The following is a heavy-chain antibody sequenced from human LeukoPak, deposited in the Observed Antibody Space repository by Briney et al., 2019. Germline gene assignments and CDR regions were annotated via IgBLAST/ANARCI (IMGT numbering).Heavy chain of an antibody. D-gene: IGHD1-26*01. CDR1: GFTFSSYA. J-gene: IGHJ4*02. CDR3: AREWELCLDY. V-gene: IGHV3-30*04. CDR2: ISYDGSNK. Sequence: GGSLRLSCAAPGFTFSSYAMHWVRQAPGKGLEWVAVISYDGSNKYYADSVKGRFTISRDNSKNTLYLQMNSLRAEDTAVYYCAREWELCLDYWGQGTLVTVSS.